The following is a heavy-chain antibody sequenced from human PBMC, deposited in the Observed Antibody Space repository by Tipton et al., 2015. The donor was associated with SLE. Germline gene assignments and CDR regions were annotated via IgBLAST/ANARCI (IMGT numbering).Heavy chain of an antibody. CDR2: ISYDGSNK. Sequence: SLRLSCAASGFTFSSYAMHWVRQAPGKGLEWVAVISYDGSNKYYADSVKGRFTISRDNSKNTLYLQMNSLRAEDTAVYYCAREGTISGALDAFDIWGQRTMVPVSS. V-gene: IGHV3-30*04. CDR1: GFTFSSYA. D-gene: IGHD3-3*01. J-gene: IGHJ3*02. CDR3: AREGTISGALDAFDI.